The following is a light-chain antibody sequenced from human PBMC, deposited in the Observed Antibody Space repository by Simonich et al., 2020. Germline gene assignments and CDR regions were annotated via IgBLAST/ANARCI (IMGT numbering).Light chain of an antibody. CDR3: YSTDSSGNHRV. V-gene: IGLV3-10*01. CDR1: ALPKKY. CDR2: ENS. Sequence: SYELTQPPSVSVSPGQTARITCSGDALPKKYAYWYQQKSGQAPVLGIYENSKRPSEIPERFSGSSSGKMATLTISGAQVEDEADYYCYSTDSSGNHRVFGGGTKLTVL. J-gene: IGLJ2*01.